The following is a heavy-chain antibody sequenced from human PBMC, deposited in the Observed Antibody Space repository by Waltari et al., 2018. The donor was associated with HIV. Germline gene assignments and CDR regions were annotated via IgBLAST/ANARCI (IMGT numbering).Heavy chain of an antibody. CDR1: GFTFSNYA. J-gene: IGHJ4*02. D-gene: IGHD3-3*01. Sequence: EVQLLESGGGLVQPGGSLRISCAASGFTFSNYAMIWVRQAPGKGMEWVSAISGSAVTTYYADPGKGRFTISRDNSKNTLYLQMNSLRADDTAVYYCAKDRAAVIIIPNFDYWGQGTLVTVSS. CDR2: ISGSAVTT. CDR3: AKDRAAVIIIPNFDY. V-gene: IGHV3-23*01.